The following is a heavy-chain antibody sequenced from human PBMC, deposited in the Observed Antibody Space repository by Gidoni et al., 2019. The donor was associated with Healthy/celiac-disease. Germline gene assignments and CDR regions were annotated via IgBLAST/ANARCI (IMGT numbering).Heavy chain of an antibody. J-gene: IGHJ4*02. CDR3: AKDSGWELLRAMGY. V-gene: IGHV3-30*18. CDR1: GFPFSSYG. CDR2: ISYDGSNK. Sequence: QVQLVESGGGVVQPGRSLRLSCAASGFPFSSYGMHWVRQAPGKGLEWVAVISYDGSNKYYADSVKGRFTISRDNSKNTLYLQMNSLRAEDTAVYYCAKDSGWELLRAMGYWGQGTLVTVSS. D-gene: IGHD1-26*01.